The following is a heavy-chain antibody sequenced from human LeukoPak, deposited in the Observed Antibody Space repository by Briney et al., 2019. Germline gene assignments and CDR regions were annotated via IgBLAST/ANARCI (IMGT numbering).Heavy chain of an antibody. D-gene: IGHD3/OR15-3a*01. CDR1: GFTFSDYY. Sequence: GGSPRLSCAASGFTFSDYYMSWIRQAPGKGLEWVSYISSSSSYTNNADSVKGRFTISRDNAKKSLYLQMNSLRAEDTAVYYCGRGQWTSDYWGQGTLVTVSS. CDR3: GRGQWTSDY. V-gene: IGHV3-11*05. J-gene: IGHJ4*01. CDR2: ISSSSSYT.